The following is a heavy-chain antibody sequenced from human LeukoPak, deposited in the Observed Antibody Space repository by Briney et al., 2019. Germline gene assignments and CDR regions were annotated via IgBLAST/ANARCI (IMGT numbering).Heavy chain of an antibody. CDR2: VGIAGDT. CDR1: GFTFNNYE. J-gene: IGHJ3*01. D-gene: IGHD1-14*01. Sequence: PGGSLRLSCAASGFTFNNYEMHWVRQTAGKGPEWVSEVGIAGDTFYAGSVKGRFSISRDNAESSLFLQMNSLRAGDTAVYYCAREGRMGTADAFDVWGQGTMVTVSS. V-gene: IGHV3-13*01. CDR3: AREGRMGTADAFDV.